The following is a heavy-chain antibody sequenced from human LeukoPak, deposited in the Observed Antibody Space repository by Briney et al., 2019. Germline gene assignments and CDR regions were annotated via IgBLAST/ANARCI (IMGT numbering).Heavy chain of an antibody. CDR3: ARSGLIAAAGPEFDP. Sequence: ASVKVSCKASGYTFTSYGISWVRQAPGQGLEWMGWISAYNGNTNYAQKLQARVTMTTDTSTSTAYMELRSLRSDDTAVYYCARSGLIAAAGPEFDPWGQGTLVTVSS. V-gene: IGHV1-18*01. J-gene: IGHJ5*02. D-gene: IGHD6-13*01. CDR1: GYTFTSYG. CDR2: ISAYNGNT.